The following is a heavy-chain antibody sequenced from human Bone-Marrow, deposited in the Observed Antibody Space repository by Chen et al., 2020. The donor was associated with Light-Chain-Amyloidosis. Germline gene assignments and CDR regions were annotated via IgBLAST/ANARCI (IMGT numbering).Heavy chain of an antibody. CDR3: TTERRVGYFFDS. D-gene: IGHD5-12*01. V-gene: IGHV3-15*01. J-gene: IGHJ5*01. CDR2: IKSRTYGGTT. CDR1: ALTFPNTW. Sequence: EVQLVESGGDLVKPGGSLRLSCAASALTFPNTWMHWVRQAPGKGLEWVGRIKSRTYGGTTDYASPVKGRFTISRDDSKNTLYLQMNGLKAEDTAVYFCTTERRVGYFFDSWGPGTLVAVSS.